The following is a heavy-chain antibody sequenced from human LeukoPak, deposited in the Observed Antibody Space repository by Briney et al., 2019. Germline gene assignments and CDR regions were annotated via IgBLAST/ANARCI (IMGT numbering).Heavy chain of an antibody. V-gene: IGHV4-39*01. Sequence: SESLSLTCAVSDDSVSSSSYYWDWIRQPPGKGLESIGSISSDGNTHYNTSLKSRVTMSVDTSKNQFSLKLTSVTAADTAVYFCARLKDWYDNGSDKWFDPWGQGTLVTVSS. D-gene: IGHD3/OR15-3a*01. J-gene: IGHJ5*02. CDR1: DDSVSSSSYY. CDR3: ARLKDWYDNGSDKWFDP. CDR2: ISSDGNT.